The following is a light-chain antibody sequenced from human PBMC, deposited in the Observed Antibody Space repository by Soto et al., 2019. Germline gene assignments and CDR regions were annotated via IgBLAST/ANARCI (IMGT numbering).Light chain of an antibody. V-gene: IGLV1-40*01. CDR2: GNS. Sequence: QSVLTQPPSVSGAPGQRVTISCTGSSSNIGAGYDVHWYQQLPGTAPKLLIYGNSNRPSGVPDRFSGSKSGTSASLAITGLQAEDEDDYSCQSYDSPNWVFGGGTKLTVL. CDR3: QSYDSPNWV. CDR1: SSNIGAGYD. J-gene: IGLJ3*02.